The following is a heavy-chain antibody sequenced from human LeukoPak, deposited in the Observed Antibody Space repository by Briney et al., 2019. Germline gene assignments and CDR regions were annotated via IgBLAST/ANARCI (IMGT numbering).Heavy chain of an antibody. D-gene: IGHD6-13*01. CDR3: AREKLVAAAGTWLVKDY. CDR1: GYTFTGYY. V-gene: IGHV1-2*06. CDR2: INPDSGGT. Sequence: GASVKVSCKASGYTFTGYYMHWVRQAPGQGLEWMGRINPDSGGTNYAQKFQGRVTMTRDTSISTAYMELSRLRSDDTAVYYCAREKLVAAAGTWLVKDYWGQGTLVTVSS. J-gene: IGHJ4*02.